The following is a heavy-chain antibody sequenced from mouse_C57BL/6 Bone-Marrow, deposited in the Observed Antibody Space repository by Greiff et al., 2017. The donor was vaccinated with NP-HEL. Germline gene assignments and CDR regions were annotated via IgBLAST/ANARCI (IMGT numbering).Heavy chain of an antibody. CDR1: GFTFSDFY. Sequence: EVQVVESGGGLVQSGRSLRLSCATSGFTFSDFYMEWVRQAPGKGLEWIAASRNKANDYTTEYSASVKGRFIVSRDTSQSILYLQMNALRAEDTAIYYCARDAPIYDGYSYYAMDYWGQGTSVTVSS. V-gene: IGHV7-1*01. D-gene: IGHD2-3*01. CDR3: ARDAPIYDGYSYYAMDY. J-gene: IGHJ4*01. CDR2: SRNKANDYTT.